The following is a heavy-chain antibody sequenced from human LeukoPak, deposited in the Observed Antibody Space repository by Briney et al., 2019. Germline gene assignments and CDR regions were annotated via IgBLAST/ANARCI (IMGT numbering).Heavy chain of an antibody. Sequence: GGSLRLSCAASGFTFSSCAMSWVRQAPGKGLEWVSTIIDSSNSIYYADSAEGRFTISRDNSKNTLYLQMNSLRAGDTAVYYCAKDPIFSGSYGVFDYWGLGTLVTVSS. CDR2: IIDSSNSI. V-gene: IGHV3-23*01. J-gene: IGHJ4*02. D-gene: IGHD1-26*01. CDR1: GFTFSSCA. CDR3: AKDPIFSGSYGVFDY.